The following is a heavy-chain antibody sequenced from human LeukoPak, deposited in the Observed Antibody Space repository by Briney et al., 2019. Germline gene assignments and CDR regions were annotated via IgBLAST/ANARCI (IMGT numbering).Heavy chain of an antibody. Sequence: SVKVSCKASGGTFSSYAISWVRQAPGQGLEWMGGIIPIFGTANHAQKFQGRVTITTDESTSTAYMELSSLRSEDTAVYYCARVNVEYSYGPPYYYYYMDVWGKGTTVTVSS. CDR3: ARVNVEYSYGPPYYYYYMDV. V-gene: IGHV1-69*05. D-gene: IGHD5-18*01. CDR2: IIPIFGTA. J-gene: IGHJ6*03. CDR1: GGTFSSYA.